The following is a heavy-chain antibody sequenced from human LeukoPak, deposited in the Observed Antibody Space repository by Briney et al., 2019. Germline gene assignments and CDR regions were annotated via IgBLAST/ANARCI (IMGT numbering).Heavy chain of an antibody. J-gene: IGHJ4*02. CDR2: IYYSGST. CDR3: ARVQPHYYDSSGYYYPYYFDY. Sequence: SETLSLTCTVSGGSISSGDYYWSWIRQPPGKDLEWIGYIYYSGSTYYNPSLKSRVTISVDTSKNQFSLKLSSVTAADTAVYYCARVQPHYYDSSGYYYPYYFDYWGQGTLVTVSS. D-gene: IGHD3-22*01. V-gene: IGHV4-30-4*01. CDR1: GGSISSGDYY.